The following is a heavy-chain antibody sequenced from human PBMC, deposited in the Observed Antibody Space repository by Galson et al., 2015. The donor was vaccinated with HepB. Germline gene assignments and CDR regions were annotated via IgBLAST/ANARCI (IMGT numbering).Heavy chain of an antibody. CDR3: ARDGRELVNQDAFDI. J-gene: IGHJ3*02. Sequence: TLSLTCTVSGGSISSGDYYWSWIRQPPGKGLEWIGYIYYSGSTYYNPSLKSRVTISVDTSKNQFSLKLSSVTAADTAVYYCARDGRELVNQDAFDIWAKGQWSPSLQ. D-gene: IGHD3-9*01. CDR1: GGSISSGDYY. V-gene: IGHV4-30-4*01. CDR2: IYYSGST.